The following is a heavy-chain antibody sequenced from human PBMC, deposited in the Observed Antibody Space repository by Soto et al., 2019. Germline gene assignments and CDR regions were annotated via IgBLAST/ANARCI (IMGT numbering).Heavy chain of an antibody. CDR3: ARGHRYYDFWSGSIPPPFDY. CDR1: GYTFTSYG. CDR2: ISAYNGNT. J-gene: IGHJ4*02. V-gene: IGHV1-18*01. D-gene: IGHD3-3*01. Sequence: ASVKVSCKASGYTFTSYGISWVRQAPGQGLEWMGWISAYNGNTNYAQKFQGWVTMTRDTSISTAYMELSRLRSDDTAVYYCARGHRYYDFWSGSIPPPFDYWGQGTLVTVSS.